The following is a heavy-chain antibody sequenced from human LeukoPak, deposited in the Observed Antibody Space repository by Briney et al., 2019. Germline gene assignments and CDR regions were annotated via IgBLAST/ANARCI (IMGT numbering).Heavy chain of an antibody. CDR1: GYTFTSYY. CDR2: INPSGGST. J-gene: IGHJ4*02. D-gene: IGHD6-19*01. Sequence: ASVKVSCKASGYTFTSYYMHWVRQAPGQGLEWMGIINPSGGSTSYAQKFQGRVTMTRDTSTSTVYMELSGLRSDDTAVYYCASGQWLVADIDYWGQGTLVTVSS. CDR3: ASGQWLVADIDY. V-gene: IGHV1-46*01.